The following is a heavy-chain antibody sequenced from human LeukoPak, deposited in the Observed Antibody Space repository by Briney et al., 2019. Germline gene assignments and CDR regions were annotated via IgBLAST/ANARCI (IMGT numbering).Heavy chain of an antibody. J-gene: IGHJ3*02. Sequence: SQTLSLTCAVSGGSISSGGYSWSWIRQPPGKGLEWIGYIYHSGSTYYNPSLKSRVTISVDRSKNQFSLKLSSVTAADTAVYYCARALRGIRDAFDMGGQGTMVTVSS. CDR3: ARALRGIRDAFDM. V-gene: IGHV4-30-2*01. D-gene: IGHD3-3*02. CDR2: IYHSGST. CDR1: GGSISSGGYS.